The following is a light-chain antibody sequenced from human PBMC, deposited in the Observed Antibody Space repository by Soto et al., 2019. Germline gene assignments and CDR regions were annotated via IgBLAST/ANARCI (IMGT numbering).Light chain of an antibody. J-gene: IGLJ1*01. CDR1: STNIGANYD. Sequence: QAVLTQPPSVSRAPGQRVTISCTGSSTNIGANYDVNWYQHLPGTAPKLLIHGNNNRPSGVPDRFSGSKSGTSASLAITGLQAEDEAHYYCQSYDSRLTGYVFGTGTKLTVL. V-gene: IGLV1-40*01. CDR2: GNN. CDR3: QSYDSRLTGYV.